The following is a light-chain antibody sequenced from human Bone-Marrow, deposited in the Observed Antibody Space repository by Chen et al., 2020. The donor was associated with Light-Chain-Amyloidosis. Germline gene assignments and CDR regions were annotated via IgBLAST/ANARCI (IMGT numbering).Light chain of an antibody. CDR1: QSVSSD. CDR2: GAS. Sequence: EIVMTQSPATLSVSPGERATLSCRASQSVSSDLAWYQQKPGQAPRLLIYGASTRATGIPARFSGSGCGTEFALTISSLRSEDVATYYWQKYNSAPLTVGCGTKVEIK. J-gene: IGKJ4*01. CDR3: QKYNSAPLT. V-gene: IGKV3-15*01.